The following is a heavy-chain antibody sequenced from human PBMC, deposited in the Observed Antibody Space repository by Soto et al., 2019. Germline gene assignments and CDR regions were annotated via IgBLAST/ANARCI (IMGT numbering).Heavy chain of an antibody. CDR1: GYTFTSYA. J-gene: IGHJ5*02. Sequence: ASVKVSCKASGYTFTSYAMHWVRQAPGQRLEWMGWINAGNGNTKYSQKFQGRVTITRDTSASTAYMELSSLRSEDTAVYYCARGPFWSGYYTYPSWFDPWGQGTLVTVSS. V-gene: IGHV1-3*01. CDR2: INAGNGNT. D-gene: IGHD3-3*01. CDR3: ARGPFWSGYYTYPSWFDP.